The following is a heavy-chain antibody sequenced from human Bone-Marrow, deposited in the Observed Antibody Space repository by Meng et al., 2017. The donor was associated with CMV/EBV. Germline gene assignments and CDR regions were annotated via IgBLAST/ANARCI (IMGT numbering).Heavy chain of an antibody. V-gene: IGHV1-69*10. CDR1: GGTFSSYA. CDR2: IIPILGIA. J-gene: IGHJ5*02. CDR3: ARDCIIVVVPAAIGSGWFDP. Sequence: VKVSCKASGGTFSSYAISWVRQAPGQGLEWMGGIIPILGIANYAQKFQGRVTITADKSTSTAYMELSSLRSEDTAVYYCARDCIIVVVPAAIGSGWFDPWGQGTLVTVSS. D-gene: IGHD2-2*01.